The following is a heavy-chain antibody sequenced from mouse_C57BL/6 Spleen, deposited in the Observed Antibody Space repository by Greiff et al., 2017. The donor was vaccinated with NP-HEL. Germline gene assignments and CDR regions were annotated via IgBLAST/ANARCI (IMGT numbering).Heavy chain of an antibody. V-gene: IGHV1-22*01. J-gene: IGHJ4*01. CDR2: INPNNGGT. D-gene: IGHD2-3*01. CDR3: ARNDGYPYYAMDY. Sequence: EVQLQQSGPELVKPGASVKMSCKASGYTFTDYNMHWVKQSHGKSLEWIGYINPNNGGTSYNQKFKGKATLTVNKSSSTAYMELRSLTSEDSAVYYCARNDGYPYYAMDYWGQGTSVTVSS. CDR1: GYTFTDYN.